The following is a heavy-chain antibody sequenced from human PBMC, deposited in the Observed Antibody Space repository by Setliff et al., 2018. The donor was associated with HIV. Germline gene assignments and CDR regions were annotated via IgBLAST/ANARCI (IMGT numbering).Heavy chain of an antibody. CDR3: ARVGGFFGEARPPPDY. D-gene: IGHD3-10*01. CDR1: GGSISSYY. Sequence: SETLSLTCTVSGGSISSYYWSWIRQPAGKGLEWIGRIYTSGSTNYNPSLKSRVTMSVDTSKNQFSLKLSSVTAADTAVYYCARVGGFFGEARPPPDYWGQGALVTVSS. J-gene: IGHJ4*02. V-gene: IGHV4-4*07. CDR2: IYTSGST.